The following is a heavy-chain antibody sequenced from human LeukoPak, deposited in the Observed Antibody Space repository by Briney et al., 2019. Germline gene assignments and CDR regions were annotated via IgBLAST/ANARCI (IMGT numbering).Heavy chain of an antibody. J-gene: IGHJ4*02. CDR1: GYTFTGYY. V-gene: IGHV1-2*02. CDR2: INPNSGGT. CDR3: AISCSYDSSGYYSFYFDY. Sequence: GASVRVSCKASGYTFTGYYMHWVRQAPGQGLEWMAWINPNSGGTNYAQNFQGRVTLTRDTSINTAYMELSRLRSDDAAVYYCAISCSYDSSGYYSFYFDYWGQGTLVTVSS. D-gene: IGHD3-22*01.